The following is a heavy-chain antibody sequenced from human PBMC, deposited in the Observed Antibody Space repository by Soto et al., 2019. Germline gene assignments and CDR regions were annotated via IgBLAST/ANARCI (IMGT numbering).Heavy chain of an antibody. D-gene: IGHD6-25*01. CDR2: IDPSDSYT. CDR1: GYNFTAFW. Sequence: ESLKISCKASGYNFTAFWIHWVRQMPGKGLEWLGKIDPSDSYTNYSPSFEGHVTISTENSITTAYLQWSSLRASDTALYFCARLHKYSSDSWPQGTMLILSS. J-gene: IGHJ5*01. V-gene: IGHV5-10-1*01. CDR3: ARLHKYSSDS.